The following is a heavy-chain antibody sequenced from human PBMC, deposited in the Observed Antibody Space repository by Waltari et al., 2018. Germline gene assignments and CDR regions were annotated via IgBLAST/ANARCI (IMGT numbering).Heavy chain of an antibody. CDR3: ARGIAVARDDAFDI. J-gene: IGHJ3*02. V-gene: IGHV1-69*01. Sequence: QVQLVQSGAEVKKPGSSVKVSCKASGGTFRSYAIRWVRQAPGQGLEWMGGIIPIFGTANYAQKFQGRVTITADESTSTAYMELSSLRSEDTAVYYCARGIAVARDDAFDIWGQGTMVTVSS. CDR1: GGTFRSYA. D-gene: IGHD6-19*01. CDR2: IIPIFGTA.